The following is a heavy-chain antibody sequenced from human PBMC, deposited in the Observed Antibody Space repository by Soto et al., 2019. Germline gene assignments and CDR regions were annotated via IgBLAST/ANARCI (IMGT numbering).Heavy chain of an antibody. CDR2: IDPGDSKT. J-gene: IGHJ6*02. CDR1: GYNFDTYW. V-gene: IGHV5-10-1*01. CDR3: ARRIEAAGGYYYYAIDV. D-gene: IGHD6-13*01. Sequence: PGESLKISCKGSGYNFDTYWINWVRQTPGKGLEWMGRIDPGDSKTKYSPSLEGHISISIDKSIDTTYLQWSSLKASDTAIYYCARRIEAAGGYYYYAIDVWGQGTAVTVSS.